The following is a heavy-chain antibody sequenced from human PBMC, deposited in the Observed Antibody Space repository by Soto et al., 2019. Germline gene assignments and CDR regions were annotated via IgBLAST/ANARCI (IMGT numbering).Heavy chain of an antibody. CDR3: ARVSVAGTRFDY. CDR1: GGSISSSNW. V-gene: IGHV4-4*02. Sequence: QVQLQESGPGLVKPSGTLSLTCAVSGGSISSSNWWSWVRQPPGKGLEWIGEIYHSGSTNYNPSLKSRVXXXVXXSKNHCSLKLSSVTAADTAVYYCARVSVAGTRFDYWGQGTLVTVSS. CDR2: IYHSGST. D-gene: IGHD6-19*01. J-gene: IGHJ4*02.